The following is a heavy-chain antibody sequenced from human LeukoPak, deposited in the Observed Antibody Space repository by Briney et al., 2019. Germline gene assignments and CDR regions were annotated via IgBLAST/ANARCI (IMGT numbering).Heavy chain of an antibody. CDR3: ARRHSGSYSDAFDI. J-gene: IGHJ3*02. V-gene: IGHV1-2*02. CDR2: INPNSGGT. CDR1: GYTFTGYY. Sequence: ASVKVSCKASGYTFTGYYMHWVRQAPGQGLEWMGWINPNSGGTNYAQKFQGRVTMTRDTSISTAYMELSRLRSDDTAVYYCARRHSGSYSDAFDIWGQGTMVTVSS. D-gene: IGHD1-26*01.